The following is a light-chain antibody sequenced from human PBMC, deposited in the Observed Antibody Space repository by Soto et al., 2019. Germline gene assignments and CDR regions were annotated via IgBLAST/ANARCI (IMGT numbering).Light chain of an antibody. CDR3: QQRDSWPGT. Sequence: EIMLTQSPATLSLSPGERATLSCRASQRISRSLAWYQHKPGQAPRLLIFDTSNRATGIPASFSGSGSGTDFTLTISSLEPEDFEIYYCQQRDSWPGTFGQGTKVDIK. CDR2: DTS. V-gene: IGKV3-11*01. J-gene: IGKJ1*01. CDR1: QRISRS.